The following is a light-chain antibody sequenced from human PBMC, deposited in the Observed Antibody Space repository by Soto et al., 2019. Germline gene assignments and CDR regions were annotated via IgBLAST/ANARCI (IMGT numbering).Light chain of an antibody. J-gene: IGKJ2*01. V-gene: IGKV1-39*01. CDR3: QQSYSTPYT. CDR1: RSISNW. CDR2: AAS. Sequence: DIQMTQSPSTLSASVGDRVTITCRASRSISNWLAWYQQRPGIAPKLLIFAASSFQSGVPSRFSGSGSGTDFTLTISSLQPEDFATYYCQQSYSTPYTFGQGTKVDIK.